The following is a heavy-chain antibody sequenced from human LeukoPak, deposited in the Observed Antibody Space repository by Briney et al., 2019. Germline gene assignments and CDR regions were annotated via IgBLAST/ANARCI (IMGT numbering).Heavy chain of an antibody. Sequence: SETLSLTCTVSGGSISSSNYYWGRFPQPPGKGLEWLGSIYYSGSTYYTRSLKSQVTISVDTSKNQFSLKRSSVTAADTAVYYCARARRRFDPWGQGTLVTVSS. CDR3: ARARRRFDP. J-gene: IGHJ5*02. CDR1: GGSISSSNYY. V-gene: IGHV4-39*01. CDR2: IYYSGST.